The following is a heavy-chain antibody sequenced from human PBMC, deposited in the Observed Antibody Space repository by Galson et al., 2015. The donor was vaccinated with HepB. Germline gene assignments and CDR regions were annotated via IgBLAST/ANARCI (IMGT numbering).Heavy chain of an antibody. CDR1: GYTFTDYV. D-gene: IGHD3-3*01. J-gene: IGHJ6*03. Sequence: SCKASGYTFTDYVVNWVRQAPGQGLEWMGWMNTNTGKPTYAPGFAGRFVFSLDTSVTTAYLQISNLETDDTAVYYCARSPLRFLDWLPYYDYYYMDVWGEGTTVTVSS. CDR3: ARSPLRFLDWLPYYDYYYMDV. V-gene: IGHV7-4-1*02. CDR2: MNTNTGKP.